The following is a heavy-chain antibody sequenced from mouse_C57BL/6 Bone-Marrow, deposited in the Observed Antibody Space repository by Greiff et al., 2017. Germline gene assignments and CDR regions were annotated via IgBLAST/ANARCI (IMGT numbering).Heavy chain of an antibody. J-gene: IGHJ2*01. CDR1: GYTFTSYW. V-gene: IGHV1-50*01. CDR2: IDPSDSYT. CDR3: ARLRYYGSSGDY. Sequence: QVQLQQPGAELVKPGASVKLSCKASGYTFTSYWMPWVKQRPGQGLEWIGEIDPSDSYTNYNQKFKGRATLTVDTSSSTAYMQLSSLTSEDSAVYYCARLRYYGSSGDYWGQGTTLTVSS. D-gene: IGHD1-1*01.